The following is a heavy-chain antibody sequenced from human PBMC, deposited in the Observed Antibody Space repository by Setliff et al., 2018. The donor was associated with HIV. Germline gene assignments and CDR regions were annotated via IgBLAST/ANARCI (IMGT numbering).Heavy chain of an antibody. CDR3: ARFCAGGTCPDV. V-gene: IGHV4-59*11. Sequence: PSETLSLTCTVSGGSISSHYWSWIRQPPGKGLEWIGYMFYNGRSNYNPSLKSRATISVDASKNRFSLKLRSVTAADTAVYYCARFCAGGTCPDVWGKGTTVTVSS. CDR1: GGSISSHY. D-gene: IGHD2-8*02. CDR2: MFYNGRS. J-gene: IGHJ6*04.